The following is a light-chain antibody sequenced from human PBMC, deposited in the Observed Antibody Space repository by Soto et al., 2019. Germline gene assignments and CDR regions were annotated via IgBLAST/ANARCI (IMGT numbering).Light chain of an antibody. J-gene: IGLJ3*02. CDR1: NSNIGSYT. CDR2: SNN. Sequence: QPVLTQPPSASATPGQRVTISCFGSNSNIGSYTVNWYQQLPGTAPQLLIYSNNQRPSGVPDRFSGSKSGTSASLAISGLQSEDEADYYCAAWDDSLNGPVFGGGTQLTVL. V-gene: IGLV1-44*01. CDR3: AAWDDSLNGPV.